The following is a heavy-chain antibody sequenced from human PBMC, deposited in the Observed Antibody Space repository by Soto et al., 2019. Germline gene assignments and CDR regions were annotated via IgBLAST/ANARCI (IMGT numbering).Heavy chain of an antibody. V-gene: IGHV1-69*02. D-gene: IGHD3-22*01. CDR3: ARHTSRPYYYDS. CDR2: IIPILGIA. CDR1: GGTFSSYT. Sequence: QVQLVQSGAEVKKPGSSVKVSCKASGGTFSSYTISWVRQAPGQGLEWMGRIIPILGIANYAQKFQGRVTIXAXXSTSTAYMELSSLRSEDTAVYYCARHTSRPYYYDSRGQGTLVTVSS. J-gene: IGHJ4*02.